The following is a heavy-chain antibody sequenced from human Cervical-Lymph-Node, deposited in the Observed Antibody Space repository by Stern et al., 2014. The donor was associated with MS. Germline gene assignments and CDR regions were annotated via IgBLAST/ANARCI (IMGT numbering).Heavy chain of an antibody. Sequence: QVQLVESGGGVVQPGRSLRLSCAASGFIFRNSGMHWVRQAPGKGLEWVAVVWQDGSNKYYADSVKGRFTISRDNSNNMVDLQMNSLRVEDMGIDYCTRDPRGYCSGGSCYQGFFDSWGRGTLVTVSS. D-gene: IGHD2-15*01. CDR1: GFIFRNSG. V-gene: IGHV3-33*08. J-gene: IGHJ4*02. CDR3: TRDPRGYCSGGSCYQGFFDS. CDR2: VWQDGSNK.